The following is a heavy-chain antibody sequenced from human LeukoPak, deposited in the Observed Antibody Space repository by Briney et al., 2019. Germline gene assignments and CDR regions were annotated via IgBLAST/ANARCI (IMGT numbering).Heavy chain of an antibody. V-gene: IGHV7-4-1*02. CDR1: GYTFTTYA. D-gene: IGHD1-1*01. CDR3: VRDWGGWNQAY. J-gene: IGHJ4*02. Sequence: ASVKVSCKASGYTFTTYAMNWVRQAPGQGLEWMGWINTNTGNPTYAQGFTGRFVFSLDTSVSTAFLQISSLKADDTAVYYCVRDWGGWNQAYWGQGTLVTVSS. CDR2: INTNTGNP.